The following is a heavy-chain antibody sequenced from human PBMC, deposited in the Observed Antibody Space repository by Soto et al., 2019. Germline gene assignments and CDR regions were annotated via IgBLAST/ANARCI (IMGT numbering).Heavy chain of an antibody. V-gene: IGHV3-21*01. D-gene: IGHD2-15*01. CDR1: GFTFSSYS. CDR2: ISSSSSYI. CDR3: ARTVVAATDDAFDI. Sequence: EVQLVESGGGLVKPGGSLRLSCAASGFTFSSYSMNWVRQAPGKGLEWVSSISSSSSYIYYADSVKGRFTISRDNAKNXLXLXXNSLRAEDTAVYYCARTVVAATDDAFDIWGQGTMVTVSS. J-gene: IGHJ3*02.